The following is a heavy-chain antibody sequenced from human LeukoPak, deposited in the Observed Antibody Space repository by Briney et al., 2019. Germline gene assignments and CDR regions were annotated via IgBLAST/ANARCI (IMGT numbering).Heavy chain of an antibody. J-gene: IGHJ3*02. CDR3: ARDLNYDRTDDAFDI. CDR2: IYTSGST. D-gene: IGHD3-22*01. CDR1: GGSISSYY. Sequence: SETLSLTCTVSGGSISSYYWSWIRQPAGKGLEWIGRIYTSGSTNYNPSLKSRVTMSVDTSKNQFSLKLSSVTAADTAMYYCARDLNYDRTDDAFDIWGQGTMVTVSS. V-gene: IGHV4-4*07.